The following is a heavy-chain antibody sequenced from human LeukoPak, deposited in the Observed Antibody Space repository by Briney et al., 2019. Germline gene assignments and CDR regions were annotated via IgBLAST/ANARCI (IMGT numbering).Heavy chain of an antibody. CDR3: AKRGRYYFDQ. J-gene: IGHJ4*02. CDR1: GFTFSVYE. Sequence: GGSLRLSCAASGFTFSVYEMNWVRQAPGKGLEWVSYISSSGSTIYYADSVKGRFTISRDNAKNSLYLQMNSLRAEDTAVYYCAKRGRYYFDQWGQGTLVTVSS. V-gene: IGHV3-48*03. CDR2: ISSSGSTI. D-gene: IGHD1-1*01.